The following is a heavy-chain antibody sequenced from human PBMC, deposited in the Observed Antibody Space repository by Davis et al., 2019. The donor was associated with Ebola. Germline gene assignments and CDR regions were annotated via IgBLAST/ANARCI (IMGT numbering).Heavy chain of an antibody. CDR1: GFTFSSYS. CDR2: ISSSSSYI. CDR3: ARDSSGWYPEYFQH. Sequence: GGSLRLSCAASGFTFSSYSMNWVRQAPGKGLEWVSSISSSSSYIYYADSVKGRFTISRDNAKNSLYLQMNSLRAEDTAVYYCARDSSGWYPEYFQHWGQGTLVTVSS. V-gene: IGHV3-21*01. J-gene: IGHJ1*01. D-gene: IGHD6-19*01.